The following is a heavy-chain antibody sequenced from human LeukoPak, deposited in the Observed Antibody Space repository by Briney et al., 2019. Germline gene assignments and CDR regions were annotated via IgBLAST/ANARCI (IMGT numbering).Heavy chain of an antibody. CDR3: ATATQWLVRNGMDV. Sequence: ASVKVSCKVSGYTLTELSMHWVRQAPGKGLEWMGGFDPEDGETIYAQKFQGRVTMTEDTSTDTAYMELSSLRSEDTAVYYCATATQWLVRNGMDVWAKGPRSPSP. D-gene: IGHD6-19*01. CDR2: FDPEDGET. J-gene: IGHJ6*02. V-gene: IGHV1-24*01. CDR1: GYTLTELS.